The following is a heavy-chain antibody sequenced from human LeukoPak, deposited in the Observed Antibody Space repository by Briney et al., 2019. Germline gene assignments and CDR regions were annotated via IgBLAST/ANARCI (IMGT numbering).Heavy chain of an antibody. CDR2: IYSDNT. V-gene: IGHV3-53*01. CDR3: ARDLLGWELHYFDY. J-gene: IGHJ4*02. D-gene: IGHD1-26*01. CDR1: GFTVSSNS. Sequence: PGGSLRLSCTVSGFTVSSNSMSWVRQAPGKGLEWVSFIYSDNTHYSDSVKGRFSISRDNAKNSLYLQMNSLRAGDTAVYYCARDLLGWELHYFDYWGQGTLVTVSS.